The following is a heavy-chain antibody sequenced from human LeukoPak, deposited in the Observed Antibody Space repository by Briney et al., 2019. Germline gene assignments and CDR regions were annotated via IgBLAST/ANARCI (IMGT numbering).Heavy chain of an antibody. J-gene: IGHJ4*02. CDR3: AVAYYYDSSGYW. V-gene: IGHV1-18*01. D-gene: IGHD3-22*01. Sequence: ASVKVSCKASGYTFTSYGISWVRQAPGQGLEWMGWISAYNGNTNYAQKLQGRVTMTTDTSTSTAYMELRSLRSDDTAVYYCAVAYYYDSSGYWWGQGTLATVSS. CDR1: GYTFTSYG. CDR2: ISAYNGNT.